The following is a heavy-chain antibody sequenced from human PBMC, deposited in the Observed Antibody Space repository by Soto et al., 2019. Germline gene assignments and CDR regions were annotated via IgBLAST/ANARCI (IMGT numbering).Heavy chain of an antibody. CDR1: GGSISSGGYY. CDR3: ARSSSSRGAFDI. V-gene: IGHV4-31*03. Sequence: QVQLQESGPGLVKPSQTLSLTCTVSGGSISSGGYYWSWIRQHPGKGLEWIGYIYYSGSNYYNPSLQSRVNISVDTSKNQFSLKLSSVTAADTAVYYCARSSSSRGAFDIWGQGTMVTVSS. D-gene: IGHD6-13*01. J-gene: IGHJ3*02. CDR2: IYYSGSN.